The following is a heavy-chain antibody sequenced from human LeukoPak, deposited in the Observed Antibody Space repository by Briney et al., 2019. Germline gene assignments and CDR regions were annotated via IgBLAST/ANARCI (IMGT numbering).Heavy chain of an antibody. D-gene: IGHD5-12*01. CDR1: GFSFRDFW. J-gene: IGHJ4*02. CDR3: ARFGYSGWNLEN. V-gene: IGHV3-7*01. CDR2: INQGGILK. Sequence: PGGSLRLSCAASGFSFRDFWMTWVRQAPGKGLEWVANINQGGILKYYVDSVKGRFTISRDDAESSLYVQMDNLKDEDTAVYYCARFGYSGWNLENWGQGTLVTVSS.